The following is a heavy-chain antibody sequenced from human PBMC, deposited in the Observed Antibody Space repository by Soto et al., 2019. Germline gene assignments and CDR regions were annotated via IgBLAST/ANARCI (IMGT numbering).Heavy chain of an antibody. V-gene: IGHV3-30*03. CDR3: ARPRRDYYYYYGRDV. CDR1: GFTFSGYG. J-gene: IGHJ6*02. Sequence: QVQLVESGGGVVQPGRSLRLSCAASGFTFSGYGMHWVRQAPGKGLEWVAVISNDALNKYYADSVKGRFAISRDDSRNTLYLQMNSVRAEDTAVYYCARPRRDYYYYYGRDVWGQGTTVTVSS. CDR2: ISNDALNK.